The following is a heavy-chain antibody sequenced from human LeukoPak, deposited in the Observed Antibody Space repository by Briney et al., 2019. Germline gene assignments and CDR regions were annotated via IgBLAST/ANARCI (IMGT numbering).Heavy chain of an antibody. CDR3: ARHARGIAAAGTRPFDY. Sequence: PSETLSLTCTVSGASFSSSTYYWGWIRQPPGKGLEWIGSIYYGGGTYYNPSLKSRVTMSVDTSQKQFSLKLSSVTAADTAVYYCARHARGIAAAGTRPFDYWGQGTLVTVSS. CDR2: IYYGGGT. D-gene: IGHD6-13*01. V-gene: IGHV4-39*01. CDR1: GASFSSSTYY. J-gene: IGHJ4*02.